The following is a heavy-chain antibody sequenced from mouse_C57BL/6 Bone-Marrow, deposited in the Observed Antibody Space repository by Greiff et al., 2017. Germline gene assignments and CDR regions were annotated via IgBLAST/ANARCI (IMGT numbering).Heavy chain of an antibody. J-gene: IGHJ2*01. D-gene: IGHD1-1*01. CDR1: GYAFSSSW. CDR2: IYPGDGDT. CDR3: AQTYGSSFDY. Sequence: QVHVKQSGPELVKPGASVKISCKASGYAFSSSWMNWVKQRPGKGLEWIGRIYPGDGDTNYNGKFKGKATLTADKSSSTAYMQLSSLTSEDSAVYFCAQTYGSSFDYWGQGTTLTVSS. V-gene: IGHV1-82*01.